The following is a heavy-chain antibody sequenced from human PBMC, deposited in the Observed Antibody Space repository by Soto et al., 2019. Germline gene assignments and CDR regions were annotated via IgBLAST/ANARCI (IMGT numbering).Heavy chain of an antibody. CDR2: ISAYNGNT. V-gene: IGHV1-18*01. CDR1: GYTFTSYG. Sequence: GASVKVSCKASGYTFTSYGIIWVRQAPGQGLEWVGWISAYNGNTNYAQKLQGRVTMTTDTSTSTAYMELRSLRSDDTAVYYCARDLLGSSSEAPSDAFDIWGQGTMVTVSS. J-gene: IGHJ3*02. D-gene: IGHD6-13*01. CDR3: ARDLLGSSSEAPSDAFDI.